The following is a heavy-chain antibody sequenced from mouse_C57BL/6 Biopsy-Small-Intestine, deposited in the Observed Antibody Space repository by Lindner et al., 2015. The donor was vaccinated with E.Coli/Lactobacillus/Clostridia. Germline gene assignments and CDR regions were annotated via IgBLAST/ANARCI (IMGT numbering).Heavy chain of an antibody. Sequence: LQESGPGILQPSQTLSLTCSFSGFSLSTFGMGVGWIRQPSGKGLEWLAHIWWDDDKYYNPALKSRLTISKDTSKNQVFLKIANVDTADTATYYCARIGFDGDGAWFAYWGQGTLVTVSA. CDR2: IWWDDDK. D-gene: IGHD2-3*01. CDR3: ARIGFDGDGAWFAY. V-gene: IGHV8-8*01. CDR1: GFSLSTFGMG. J-gene: IGHJ3*01.